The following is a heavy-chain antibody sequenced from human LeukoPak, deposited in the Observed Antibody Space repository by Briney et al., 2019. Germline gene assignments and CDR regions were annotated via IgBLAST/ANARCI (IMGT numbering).Heavy chain of an antibody. J-gene: IGHJ4*02. CDR1: GGSISSYY. CDR3: ARSRWEFRNYYDSSGYYFDY. CDR2: IYTSGST. Sequence: SETLSLTCTVSGGSISSYYWSWIRQPAGKGLEWIGRIYTSGSTNYNPFLKSRVTISVDKSKNQFSLKLSSVTAADTAVYYCARSRWEFRNYYDSSGYYFDYWGQGTLVTVSS. V-gene: IGHV4-4*07. D-gene: IGHD3-22*01.